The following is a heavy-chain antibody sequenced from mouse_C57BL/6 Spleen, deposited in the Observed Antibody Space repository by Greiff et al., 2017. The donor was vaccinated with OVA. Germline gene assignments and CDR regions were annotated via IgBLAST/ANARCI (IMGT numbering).Heavy chain of an antibody. CDR2: IYWDDDK. CDR1: GFSLSTSGMG. D-gene: IGHD2-4*01. CDR3: ARRGGVYYDYGEGFAY. J-gene: IGHJ3*01. Sequence: QVTLKVSGPGILQSSQTLSLTCSFSGFSLSTSGMGVSWLRQPSGKGLECLAPIYWDDDKRYNPSLKSRLTISKDTSRNQVFLKITSVDTADTATYYCARRGGVYYDYGEGFAYWGQGTLVTVSA. V-gene: IGHV8-12*01.